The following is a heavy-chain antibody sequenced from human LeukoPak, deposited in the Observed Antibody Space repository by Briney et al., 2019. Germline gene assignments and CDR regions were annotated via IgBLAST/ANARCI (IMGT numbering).Heavy chain of an antibody. J-gene: IGHJ5*02. Sequence: PSETLSLTCTVSGGSISSSFYYWGWIRQPPGKGLEWIGSIYYSGSTYYSPSLKSRVTISVDTSKNQFSLKLSSVTAADTAVYYCARLLTYYDFWGGPRYNWFDPWGQGTLVTVSS. CDR1: GGSISSSFYY. CDR3: ARLLTYYDFWGGPRYNWFDP. D-gene: IGHD3-3*01. V-gene: IGHV4-39*01. CDR2: IYYSGST.